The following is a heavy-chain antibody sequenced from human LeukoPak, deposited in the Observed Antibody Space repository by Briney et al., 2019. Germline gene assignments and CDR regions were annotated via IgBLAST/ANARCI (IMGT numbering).Heavy chain of an antibody. D-gene: IGHD6-6*01. V-gene: IGHV4-34*01. CDR2: INHSGST. CDR1: GGSFSGYY. CDR3: ARPDSSSSGDDAFDI. J-gene: IGHJ3*02. Sequence: SETLSLTCAVYGGSFSGYYWSWIRQPPGKGLEWIGEINHSGSTNYNPSLKSRVTISVDTSKNQFSLKLSSVTAADTAVYYRARPDSSSSGDDAFDIWGQGTMVTVSS.